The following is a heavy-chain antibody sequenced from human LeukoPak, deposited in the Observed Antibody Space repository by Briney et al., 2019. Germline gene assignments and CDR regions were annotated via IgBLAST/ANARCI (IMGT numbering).Heavy chain of an antibody. CDR3: ARALIAVAGYYYYGMDV. CDR2: IYSGGST. J-gene: IGHJ6*02. D-gene: IGHD6-19*01. CDR1: GITVSSNY. Sequence: PGGSLRLSCAASGITVSSNYMSWVRQAPGKGLEWVSVIYSGGSTYYADSVRGRFTISRDNSKNTLYLQMNSLRAEDTAVYYCARALIAVAGYYYYGMDVWGQGTTVTVSS. V-gene: IGHV3-66*01.